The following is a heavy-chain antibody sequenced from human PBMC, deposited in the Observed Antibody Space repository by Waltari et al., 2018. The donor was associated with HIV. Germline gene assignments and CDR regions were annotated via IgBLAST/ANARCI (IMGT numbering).Heavy chain of an antibody. V-gene: IGHV3-9*01. Sequence: EVQLVESGGGSVQPGRSLSLYCTAPGITFDDHAIHWVREPPGKGVEGVSGISWNRGDIAYADSVKGRFTISRDNTKNSLFLQMNSVRVEDTALYYWVKDGASTIFGVLNGMDVWGQGTTVTVSS. CDR2: ISWNRGDI. D-gene: IGHD3-3*01. CDR1: GITFDDHA. J-gene: IGHJ6*02. CDR3: VKDGASTIFGVLNGMDV.